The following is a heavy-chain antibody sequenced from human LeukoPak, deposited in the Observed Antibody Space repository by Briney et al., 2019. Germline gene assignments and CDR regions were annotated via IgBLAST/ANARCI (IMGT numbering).Heavy chain of an antibody. V-gene: IGHV3-30*18. CDR2: ISYDGSNK. CDR3: AKDRRLTYYYDSSGYSEFGY. J-gene: IGHJ4*02. D-gene: IGHD3-22*01. Sequence: GGSLRLSCAASGFTFSSYGMHGVRQAPGKGLEWVAVISYDGSNKYYADSVKGRFTISRDNSKTTLYLQMNSLRAQDTVVYYCAKDRRLTYYYDSSGYSEFGYWGQGTLVTVSS. CDR1: GFTFSSYG.